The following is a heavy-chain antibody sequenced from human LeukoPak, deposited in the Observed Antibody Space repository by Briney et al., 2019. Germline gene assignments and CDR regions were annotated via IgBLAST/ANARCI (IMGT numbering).Heavy chain of an antibody. Sequence: PGGSLRLSCAASGFTFSDYYMSWIRQAPGKGLEWVTIIWYDGSNEYYADSVKGRFAFSRDNSKNTLYLQMNNLRVEDTAVYYCATSRGSYYMDVWGKGTTVTVSS. CDR2: IWYDGSNE. CDR3: ATSRGSYYMDV. V-gene: IGHV3-33*08. D-gene: IGHD1-26*01. CDR1: GFTFSDYY. J-gene: IGHJ6*03.